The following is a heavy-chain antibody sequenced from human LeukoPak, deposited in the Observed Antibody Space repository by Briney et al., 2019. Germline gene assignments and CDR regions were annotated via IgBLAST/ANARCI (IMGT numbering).Heavy chain of an antibody. J-gene: IGHJ4*02. Sequence: PGGSLRLSCAASGFTFSSYGMHWVRQAPGKGLEWVAVISYDGSNKYYADSVKGRFTISRGNSKNTLYLQMNSLRAEDTAVYYCAKASLKWELLHLFDYWGQGTLVTVSS. CDR3: AKASLKWELLHLFDY. CDR2: ISYDGSNK. CDR1: GFTFSSYG. D-gene: IGHD1-26*01. V-gene: IGHV3-30*18.